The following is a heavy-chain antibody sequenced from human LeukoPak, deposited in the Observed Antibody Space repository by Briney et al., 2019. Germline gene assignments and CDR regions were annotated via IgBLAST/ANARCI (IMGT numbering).Heavy chain of an antibody. Sequence: SETLSLTCAVYGGSFSGYYWSWIRQPPGKGLEWIGEINHSGSTNYNPSLKSRVTISVDTSKNQFSLKLSSVTAADTAVYYCARQESRFDPWGRGTLVTVSS. CDR3: ARQESRFDP. V-gene: IGHV4-34*01. CDR1: GGSFSGYY. CDR2: INHSGST. J-gene: IGHJ5*02.